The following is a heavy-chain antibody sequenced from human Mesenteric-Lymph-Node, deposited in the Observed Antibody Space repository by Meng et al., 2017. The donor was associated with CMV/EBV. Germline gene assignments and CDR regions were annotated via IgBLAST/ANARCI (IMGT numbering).Heavy chain of an antibody. CDR1: GFTFSRSW. J-gene: IGHJ4*02. Sequence: GGSLRLSCAASGFTFSRSWMSWVRQAPEKGLEWVANINEDGSEEYYVDSMKGRFTISRDNAKNSLYLQVNSLRAEDTAVYYCARDPSRGALDYWGQGTLVTVSS. V-gene: IGHV3-7*01. CDR3: ARDPSRGALDY. D-gene: IGHD3-10*01. CDR2: INEDGSEE.